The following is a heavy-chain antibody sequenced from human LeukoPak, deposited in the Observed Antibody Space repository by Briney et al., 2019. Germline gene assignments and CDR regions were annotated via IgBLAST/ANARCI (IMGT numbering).Heavy chain of an antibody. D-gene: IGHD1-14*01. CDR1: GGTFSSYA. J-gene: IGHJ5*02. Sequence: SVKVSFKASGGTFSSYAISWVRQAPGQGLEWMGGIIPIFGTANYAQKFQGRVTITADESTSTAYMELSSLRSEDTAVYYCARDRYPISLFDPWGQGTLVTVSS. CDR2: IIPIFGTA. V-gene: IGHV1-69*01. CDR3: ARDRYPISLFDP.